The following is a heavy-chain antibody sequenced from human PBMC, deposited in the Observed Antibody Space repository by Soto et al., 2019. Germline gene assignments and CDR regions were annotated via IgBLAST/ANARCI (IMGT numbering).Heavy chain of an antibody. V-gene: IGHV3-74*01. CDR2: IDTSGYST. Sequence: GGSLRLSCEASGFVFTNFGMHWVRHVPGKGLVWVARIDTSGYSTNYAESVKGRFTISRDNAKNTVYLQMNSLRVEDTGVYYCTNDSSYFDPWGQGSQVTVSS. CDR3: TNDSSYFDP. D-gene: IGHD3-9*01. J-gene: IGHJ5*02. CDR1: GFVFTNFG.